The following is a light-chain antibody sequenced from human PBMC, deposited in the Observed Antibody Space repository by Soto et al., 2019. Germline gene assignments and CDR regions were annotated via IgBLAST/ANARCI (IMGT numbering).Light chain of an antibody. V-gene: IGKV3-15*01. J-gene: IGKJ4*01. Sequence: EIVMTQSPATLSVSPGERATLSCRASQSINNNLAWYQQKRGQGPRLLIYGASSRATGTPARFSGSGSGTGLTLTISSLQSEDFAIYYWQQYNDWPLTFGGGTKVEI. CDR1: QSINNN. CDR3: QQYNDWPLT. CDR2: GAS.